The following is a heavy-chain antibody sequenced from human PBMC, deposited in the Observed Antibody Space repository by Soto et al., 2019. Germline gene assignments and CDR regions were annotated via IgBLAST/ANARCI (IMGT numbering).Heavy chain of an antibody. D-gene: IGHD3-22*01. CDR3: ARAHYYDSSGHFLSY. Sequence: ASVKVSCKASGYTFTSYGISWVRQAPGQGLEWMGWISAYNGNTNYAQKLQGRVTMTTDTSTSTAYMELRSLRSDDTAVYYCARAHYYDSSGHFLSYWGQGPLVTVSS. V-gene: IGHV1-18*01. CDR2: ISAYNGNT. CDR1: GYTFTSYG. J-gene: IGHJ4*02.